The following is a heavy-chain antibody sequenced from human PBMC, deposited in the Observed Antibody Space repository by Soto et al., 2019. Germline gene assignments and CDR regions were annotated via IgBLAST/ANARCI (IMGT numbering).Heavy chain of an antibody. Sequence: QVQLQESGPGLVKPSQTLSLTCTVSGGSISSGDYYWSWIRQPPGKGLEWIGYIYYSGSTYYNPSLKSRVTISVDTSKNQFSRKQSSVTAADTAVYCCARGKKGKLRGLIPPPFDYWGQGTLVTVSS. D-gene: IGHD3-10*01. CDR2: IYYSGST. V-gene: IGHV4-30-4*01. J-gene: IGHJ4*02. CDR3: ARGKKGKLRGLIPPPFDY. CDR1: GGSISSGDYY.